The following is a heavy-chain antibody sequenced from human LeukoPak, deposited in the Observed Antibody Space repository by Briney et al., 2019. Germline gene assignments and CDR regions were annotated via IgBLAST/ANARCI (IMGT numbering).Heavy chain of an antibody. D-gene: IGHD6-19*01. CDR2: IYPGDSDT. V-gene: IGHV5-51*01. CDR1: GFSLTSYW. CDR3: ARYGAVAGPSTTYYFDD. J-gene: IGHJ4*02. Sequence: GESLKISWNSSGFSLTSYWIGWVRQMPGKGLEWVGIIYPGDSDTRYSPSFQGQVTISADKSSSTAYLQWSSLKASDTAMYYCARYGAVAGPSTTYYFDDWGQGTLVTVSS.